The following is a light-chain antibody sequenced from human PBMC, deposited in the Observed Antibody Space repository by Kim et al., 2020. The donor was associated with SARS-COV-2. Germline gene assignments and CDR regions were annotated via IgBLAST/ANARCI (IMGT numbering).Light chain of an antibody. Sequence: GQKVTISCYGSSSNIGNNYVSWYQQLPGTAPKLLIYDNNKRPSGIPDRFSGSKSGTSATLGITGLQTGDEADYYCGTWDSSLSAGVFGGGTKLTVL. CDR1: SSNIGNNY. CDR2: DNN. CDR3: GTWDSSLSAGV. J-gene: IGLJ3*02. V-gene: IGLV1-51*01.